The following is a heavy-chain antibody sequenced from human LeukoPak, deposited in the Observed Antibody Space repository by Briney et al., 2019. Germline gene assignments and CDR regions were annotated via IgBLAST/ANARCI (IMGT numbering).Heavy chain of an antibody. CDR3: ARHRGILLQYYYYYMDV. Sequence: GESLKISCKGSGYSFTSYWIGWVRQMPGKGLEWMGIIYPGDSDTRYSPSFQGQVTISADKSISTAYLQWSSLKASDTAMYYCARHRGILLQYYYYYMDVWGKGTTVTVSS. V-gene: IGHV5-51*01. CDR2: IYPGDSDT. J-gene: IGHJ6*03. D-gene: IGHD5-24*01. CDR1: GYSFTSYW.